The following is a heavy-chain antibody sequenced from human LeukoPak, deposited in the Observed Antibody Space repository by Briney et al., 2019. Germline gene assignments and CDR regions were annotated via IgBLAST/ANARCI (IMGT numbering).Heavy chain of an antibody. CDR3: ARDHNYAFDN. Sequence: GGSLRLSCTASGFPFIEYSMNRVRQAPGKGLEWISYIGIDSGNTKYADSVRGRFTISADKAKNSLYLQMNSLRVEDTAVYYCARDHNYAFDNWGQGTLVSVAS. D-gene: IGHD1-1*01. CDR1: GFPFIEYS. J-gene: IGHJ4*02. V-gene: IGHV3-48*01. CDR2: IGIDSGNT.